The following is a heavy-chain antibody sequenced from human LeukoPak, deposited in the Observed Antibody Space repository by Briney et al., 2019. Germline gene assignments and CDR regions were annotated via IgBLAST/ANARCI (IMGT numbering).Heavy chain of an antibody. CDR2: IKQDGSEK. CDR3: ARDLDRAFDI. V-gene: IGHV3-7*01. CDR1: GFTFSDYY. J-gene: IGHJ3*02. Sequence: QPGGSLRLSCAASGFTFSDYYMSWIRQAPGKGLEWVANIKQDGSEKYYVDSVKGRFTISRDNAKNSLYLQMNSLRAEDTAVYYCARDLDRAFDIWGQGTMVTVSS. D-gene: IGHD1-1*01.